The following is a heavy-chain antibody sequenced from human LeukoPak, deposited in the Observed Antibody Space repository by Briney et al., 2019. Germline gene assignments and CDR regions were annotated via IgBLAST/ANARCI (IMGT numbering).Heavy chain of an antibody. Sequence: PGGSLRLSCAASGFKFSSYSMNWVRQAQGEGLGWVSSISGSGSYIYYTDSVKGRFTISRDNAKNSLYLQMNSLRAEDTAVYYCARVSWVRGVVNYGMDVWGQGNTGTVSS. J-gene: IGHJ6*02. D-gene: IGHD3-10*01. CDR2: ISGSGSYI. V-gene: IGHV3-21*01. CDR1: GFKFSSYS. CDR3: ARVSWVRGVVNYGMDV.